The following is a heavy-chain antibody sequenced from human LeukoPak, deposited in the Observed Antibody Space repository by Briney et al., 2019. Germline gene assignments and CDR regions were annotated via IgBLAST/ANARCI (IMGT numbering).Heavy chain of an antibody. CDR1: GYSFTSYW. CDR3: ARRGYYYYGMDV. CDR2: IDPSDSYT. Sequence: HGESLKISCKGSGYSFTSYWIGWVRQMPGKGLEWMGRIDPSDSYTNYSPSFQGHVTISVDKSISTAYLQWTSLKSSDSAMYYCARRGYYYYGMDVWGQGTTVTVSS. V-gene: IGHV5-10-1*01. J-gene: IGHJ6*02. D-gene: IGHD3-10*01.